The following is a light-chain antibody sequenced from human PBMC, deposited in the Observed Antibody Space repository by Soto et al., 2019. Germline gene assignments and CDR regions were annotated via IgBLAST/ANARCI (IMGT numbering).Light chain of an antibody. J-gene: IGLJ1*01. V-gene: IGLV2-14*01. CDR2: GVN. CDR1: RGGSGGDEF. Sequence: QSALPQTASLSGSPGQSITIPCPGTRGGSGGDEFVSGFRQHPGRARKLMSSGVNSRPSGVSNRFSGSKSGVTAYLTISGLQVEGEAEYFCFSFTSTGTHVFGTVTKVTV. CDR3: FSFTSTGTHV.